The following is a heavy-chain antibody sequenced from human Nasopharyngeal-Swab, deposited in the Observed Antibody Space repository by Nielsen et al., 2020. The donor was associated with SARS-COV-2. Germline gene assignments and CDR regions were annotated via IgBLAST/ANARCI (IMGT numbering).Heavy chain of an antibody. CDR2: IKQDGSEK. V-gene: IGHV3-7*03. J-gene: IGHJ4*02. CDR1: GFTFSSYW. CDR3: ARSSRGPYYDFWSGSNYPDY. Sequence: GESLKISCAASGFTFSSYWMSWVRQAPGKGLEWVANIKQDGSEKYYVDSVKGRFTISRDNAKNSLYLQMNSLRAGDTAVYYCARSSRGPYYDFWSGSNYPDYWGQGTLVTVSS. D-gene: IGHD3-3*01.